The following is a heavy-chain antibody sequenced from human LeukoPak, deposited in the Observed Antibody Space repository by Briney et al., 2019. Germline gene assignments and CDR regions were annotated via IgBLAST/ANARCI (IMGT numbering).Heavy chain of an antibody. J-gene: IGHJ5*02. CDR1: GGSFSGYY. CDR3: ARVSDVVGLNWFDP. D-gene: IGHD5-12*01. CDR2: INHSGST. V-gene: IGHV4-34*01. Sequence: SETLSLTCAVYGGSFSGYYWSWIRQPPGKGLEWIGEINHSGSTNYNPSLKSRVTISVDTSKNQFSLRLSSVTAADTAVYYCARVSDVVGLNWFDPWGQGTLVTVSS.